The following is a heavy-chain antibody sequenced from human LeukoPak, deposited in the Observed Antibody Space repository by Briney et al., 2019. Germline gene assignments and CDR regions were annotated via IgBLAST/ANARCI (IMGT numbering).Heavy chain of an antibody. CDR3: ARVGGNVDCSSTSCSPLGYWFDP. CDR2: INPNNGGT. J-gene: IGHJ5*02. CDR1: GYTFTGYY. V-gene: IGHV1-2*02. D-gene: IGHD2-2*01. Sequence: AASVKVSCKASGYTFTGYYMHWVRQAPGQGLEWMGWINPNNGGTNYAQKFQGRVTMTRDTSISTAYMELSRLRSDDTAVYYCARVGGNVDCSSTSCSPLGYWFDPWGQGTLVTVSS.